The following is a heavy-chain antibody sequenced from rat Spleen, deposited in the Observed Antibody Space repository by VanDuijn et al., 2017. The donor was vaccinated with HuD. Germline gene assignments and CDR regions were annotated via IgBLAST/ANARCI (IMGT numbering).Heavy chain of an antibody. D-gene: IGHD1-6*01. Sequence: EVQLVESGGGLVQPGRSMKLSCAASGFTFSNYDMVWVRQAPTKGLKWVSSISYDGSTAYYRDSVKGRFTISRDNAKSTLYLQMDTLRSEDTATYYCTSGYYVDYWGQGVMITVSS. CDR3: TSGYYVDY. CDR1: GFTFSNYD. CDR2: ISYDGSTA. V-gene: IGHV5-25*01. J-gene: IGHJ2*01.